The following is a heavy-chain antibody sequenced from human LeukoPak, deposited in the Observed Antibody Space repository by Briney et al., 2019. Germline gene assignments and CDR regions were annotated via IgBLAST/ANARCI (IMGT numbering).Heavy chain of an antibody. Sequence: PGGSLRLSCAASGFTFSSYSMNWVRQAPGKGLEWVSSISSSGSYIYYADSVKGRFTISRDNAKNSLYLQMNSLRAEDTAVYYCASPGDYGDFDYWGQGTLVTVSS. CDR3: ASPGDYGDFDY. CDR1: GFTFSSYS. D-gene: IGHD4-17*01. J-gene: IGHJ4*02. V-gene: IGHV3-21*01. CDR2: ISSSGSYI.